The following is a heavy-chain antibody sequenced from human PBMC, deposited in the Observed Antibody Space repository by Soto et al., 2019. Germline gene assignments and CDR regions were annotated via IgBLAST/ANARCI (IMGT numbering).Heavy chain of an antibody. Sequence: QVQLVQSGAEVKKPGASVTVSGKASGYTFTNYGFSWVRQAPGQGLEWMGWISGYNGNTKYAEKFQNRVTMTTDTSTNTAHRELRSLRSADTAVYSCPREGQAPNYYYGMDVWGQGTAVTVSS. V-gene: IGHV1-18*01. CDR1: GYTFTNYG. CDR3: PREGQAPNYYYGMDV. J-gene: IGHJ6*02. CDR2: ISGYNGNT.